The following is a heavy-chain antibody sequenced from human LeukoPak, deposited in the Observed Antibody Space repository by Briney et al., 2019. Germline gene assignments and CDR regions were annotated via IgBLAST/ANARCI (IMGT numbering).Heavy chain of an antibody. V-gene: IGHV4-39*01. CDR2: IYYSGST. Sequence: SETLSLTCTDSGGSISSSRYYWGWIRQPPGKGLEWIGSIYYSGSTYYNPSLKSRVTISVDTSKNQFSLKLSSVTAADTAIYYCARLITAGATNRYFDYWGQGTLVTVSS. CDR3: ARLITAGATNRYFDY. CDR1: GGSISSSRYY. D-gene: IGHD6-13*01. J-gene: IGHJ4*02.